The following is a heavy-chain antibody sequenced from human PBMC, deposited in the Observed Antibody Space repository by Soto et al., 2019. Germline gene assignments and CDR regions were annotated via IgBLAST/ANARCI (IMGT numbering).Heavy chain of an antibody. Sequence: GGSLRLSCAVSGFNFSKFGMYWVRQAPGKGLEWVAVIWYDGSQKYYTDSVQGRFTISRDNSNNTLYLQMNSLRAEDTAVYYCAKGVWGLYTFGRPLDNWGHGTLVTVSS. CDR1: GFNFSKFG. CDR2: IWYDGSQK. J-gene: IGHJ4*01. CDR3: AKGVWGLYTFGRPLDN. V-gene: IGHV3-33*06. D-gene: IGHD2-2*02.